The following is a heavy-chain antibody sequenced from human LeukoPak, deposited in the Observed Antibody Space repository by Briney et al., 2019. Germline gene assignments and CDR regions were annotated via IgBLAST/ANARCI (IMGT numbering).Heavy chain of an antibody. Sequence: GGSLRLSCAASRFTFSSYAMSWVRQAPGKGLEWVSGISGSGGSTYYADSVKGRFTVSRGNSKNTLYLQMNSLRAEDSAVYYCAKVFPYYDSSGRYFDYWGQGTLVTVSS. CDR1: RFTFSSYA. D-gene: IGHD3-22*01. J-gene: IGHJ4*02. CDR2: ISGSGGST. CDR3: AKVFPYYDSSGRYFDY. V-gene: IGHV3-23*01.